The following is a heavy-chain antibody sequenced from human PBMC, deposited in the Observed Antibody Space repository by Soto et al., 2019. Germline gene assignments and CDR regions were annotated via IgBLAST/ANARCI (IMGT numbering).Heavy chain of an antibody. CDR2: ISYDGSNK. J-gene: IGHJ6*02. V-gene: IGHV3-30*18. CDR3: AKAGGWGGWFGELSYYYGMDV. CDR1: GFTFSSYG. D-gene: IGHD3-10*01. Sequence: GGSLRLSCAASGFTFSSYGMHWVRQAPGKGLEWVAVISYDGSNKYYADSVKGRFTISRDNSKNTLYLQMNSLRAEDTAVYYCAKAGGWGGWFGELSYYYGMDVWGQGTTVTVSS.